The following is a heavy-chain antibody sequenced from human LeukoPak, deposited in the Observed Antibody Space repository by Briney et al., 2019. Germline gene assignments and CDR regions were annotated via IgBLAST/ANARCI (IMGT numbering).Heavy chain of an antibody. CDR2: MSSSGITI. CDR3: ASPVEVAGRGGF. V-gene: IGHV3-48*03. J-gene: IGHJ4*02. Sequence: PGGSLRLSCAASGFTFSRYEMNWVRQAPGKGLEWISYMSSSGITIYYADSVKGRFTISRDNAKNSVYLQMNSLRAEDTALYYCASPVEVAGRGGFWGQGTLVTVSS. CDR1: GFTFSRYE. D-gene: IGHD6-19*01.